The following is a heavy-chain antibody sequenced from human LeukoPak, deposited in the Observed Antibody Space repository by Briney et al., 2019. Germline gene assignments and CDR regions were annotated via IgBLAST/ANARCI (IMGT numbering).Heavy chain of an antibody. V-gene: IGHV4-59*01. CDR3: ARAVRYVGHDAFDI. CDR2: IYYSGST. Sequence: SETLSLPCTVSGGSISSYHWIWIRHPPGKGVEWIGYIYYSGSTNYKPSLKSRFTISVDTSKTQFFLKRSSVTAADTAVYSCARAVRYVGHDAFDIWGEGTMVTVSS. CDR1: GGSISSYH. J-gene: IGHJ3*02. D-gene: IGHD3-9*01.